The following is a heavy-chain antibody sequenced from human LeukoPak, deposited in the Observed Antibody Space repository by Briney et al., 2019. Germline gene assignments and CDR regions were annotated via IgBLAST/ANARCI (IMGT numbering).Heavy chain of an antibody. J-gene: IGHJ4*02. CDR3: ARGVTLVDY. Sequence: SETLSLTCTVSGGSINSSSYYWGWIRQPPGTGLEWIGYIYYSGSTNYNPSLKSRVTISVDTSKNQFSLKLSSVTAADTAVYYCARGVTLVDYWGQGTLVTVSS. V-gene: IGHV4-61*05. CDR2: IYYSGST. CDR1: GGSINSSSYY. D-gene: IGHD2-21*02.